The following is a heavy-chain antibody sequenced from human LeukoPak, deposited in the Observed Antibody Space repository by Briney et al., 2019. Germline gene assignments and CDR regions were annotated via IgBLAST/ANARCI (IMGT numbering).Heavy chain of an antibody. CDR1: GFIFTTYW. CDR3: ARDASRYDSSGYYFDY. D-gene: IGHD3-22*01. V-gene: IGHV3-7*01. CDR2: INQDGSET. J-gene: IGHJ4*02. Sequence: PGGSLRLSCAASGFIFTTYWMSWVRLAPGKGLEWVANINQDGSETFYVDSVKGRFTISRDNGKNSMFVQMDSLRAEDTAVYYCARDASRYDSSGYYFDYWGQGTLVTVSS.